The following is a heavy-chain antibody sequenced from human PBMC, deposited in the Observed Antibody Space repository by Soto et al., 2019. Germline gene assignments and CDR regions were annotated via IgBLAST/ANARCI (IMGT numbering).Heavy chain of an antibody. CDR2: IIPMLPVT. J-gene: IGHJ3*01. CDR3: SIGSWSAETFDV. CDR1: GGTFNTYT. Sequence: QVHLIQSGAEVKKPGSSVKVSCKAAGGTFNTYTLFWVRQAPGHGLEWMGRIIPMLPVTNSAQKFQGRLTLTAYKSTGTAFMELTSLTSDDTDVYYCSIGSWSAETFDVWGQGTMVTVSS. D-gene: IGHD2-2*01. V-gene: IGHV1-69*02.